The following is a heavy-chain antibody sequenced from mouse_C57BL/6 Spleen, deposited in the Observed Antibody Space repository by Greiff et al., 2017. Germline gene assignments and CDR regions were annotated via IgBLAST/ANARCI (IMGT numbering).Heavy chain of an antibody. CDR2: ISNGGGST. Sequence: EVQLVESGGGLVQPGGSLKLSCAASGFTFSDYYMYWVRQTPEKRLEWVAYISNGGGSTYYPDTVKGRFTISRDNAKNTLYLQMSRLKSEDTAMYYCARLMNYYGSSALDYWGQGTTLTVSS. CDR1: GFTFSDYY. CDR3: ARLMNYYGSSALDY. J-gene: IGHJ2*01. V-gene: IGHV5-12*01. D-gene: IGHD1-1*01.